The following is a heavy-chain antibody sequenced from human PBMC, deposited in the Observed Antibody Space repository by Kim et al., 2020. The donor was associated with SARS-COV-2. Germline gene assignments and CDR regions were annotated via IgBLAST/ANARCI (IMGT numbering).Heavy chain of an antibody. D-gene: IGHD4-4*01. Sequence: GGSLRLSCAASGFTFSSYGMHWVRQAPGKGLEWVAVIWYDGSNKYYADSVKGRFTISRDNSKNTLYLQMNSLRAEDTAVYYCARDNGFTTVTTNWFDPWGQGTLVTVSS. J-gene: IGHJ5*02. V-gene: IGHV3-33*01. CDR1: GFTFSSYG. CDR3: ARDNGFTTVTTNWFDP. CDR2: IWYDGSNK.